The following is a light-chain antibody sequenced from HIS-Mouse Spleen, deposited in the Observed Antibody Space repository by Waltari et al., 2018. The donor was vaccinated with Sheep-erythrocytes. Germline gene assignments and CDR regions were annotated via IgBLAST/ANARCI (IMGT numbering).Light chain of an antibody. Sequence: EIVLTQSPATLSFSPGERATLYCRASQSVSSYLAWYQQKPGQAPMLLIYDASNRATGIPARFSGSGSGTDFTLTISSLEPEDFAVYYCQQRSNWYTFGQGTKLEIK. CDR2: DAS. CDR3: QQRSNWYT. J-gene: IGKJ2*01. CDR1: QSVSSY. V-gene: IGKV3-11*01.